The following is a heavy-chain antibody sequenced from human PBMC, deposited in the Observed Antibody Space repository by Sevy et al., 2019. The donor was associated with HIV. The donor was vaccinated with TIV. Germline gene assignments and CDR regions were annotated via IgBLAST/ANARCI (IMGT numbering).Heavy chain of an antibody. CDR2: ISYDGIIK. Sequence: GGSLRLSCAASGFTFNTHAMHWVRQAPGKGLEWVALISYDGIIKYYADSVKGRLTISRDNSKNTLSLQMNSLRVEDTAVYYCAREGGYTSAWSPGKHWGQGTLVTVSS. J-gene: IGHJ4*02. CDR1: GFTFNTHA. CDR3: AREGGYTSAWSPGKH. V-gene: IGHV3-30*04. D-gene: IGHD6-19*01.